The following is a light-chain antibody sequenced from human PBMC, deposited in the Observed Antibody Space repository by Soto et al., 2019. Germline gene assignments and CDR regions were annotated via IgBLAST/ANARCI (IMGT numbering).Light chain of an antibody. Sequence: EIVLTQSPGTLSLSPGERVTLSCRASQSVSSSYLAWYQQKLGRAPRLLIYGASSRATGIPDRFSGSGSGTDFTLTISRVEPEDFAVYYCQQYGLSPFTFGPGTKLDIQ. CDR2: GAS. CDR3: QQYGLSPFT. CDR1: QSVSSSY. J-gene: IGKJ3*01. V-gene: IGKV3-20*01.